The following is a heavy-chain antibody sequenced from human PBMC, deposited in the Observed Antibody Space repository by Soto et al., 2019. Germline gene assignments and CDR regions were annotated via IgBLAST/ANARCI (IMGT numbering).Heavy chain of an antibody. CDR3: ASHYYGSGSSPSH. J-gene: IGHJ4*02. CDR2: ISYDGSNK. V-gene: IGHV3-30-3*01. D-gene: IGHD3-10*01. Sequence: QVQLVESGGGVVQPGRSLRLSCAASGFTFSSYAMHWVRQAPGKGLEWVAVISYDGSNKYYADSVKGRFTISRDNSKNTLYLQMNSLRAEDTAVYYCASHYYGSGSSPSHWGQGTLVTVSS. CDR1: GFTFSSYA.